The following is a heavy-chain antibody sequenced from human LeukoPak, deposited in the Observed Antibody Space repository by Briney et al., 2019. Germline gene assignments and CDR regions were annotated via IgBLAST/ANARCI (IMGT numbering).Heavy chain of an antibody. Sequence: SETLSLTCTVSGGSLSSYYWSWIRQPPGKGLEWIGYIYYSGSTNYNPSLRSRVTIPVDTSKNQFSLKLSSVTAADTAVYYCARDNYGDSVWFDPWGQGTLVTVSS. D-gene: IGHD4-17*01. CDR1: GGSLSSYY. CDR3: ARDNYGDSVWFDP. J-gene: IGHJ5*02. V-gene: IGHV4-59*01. CDR2: IYYSGST.